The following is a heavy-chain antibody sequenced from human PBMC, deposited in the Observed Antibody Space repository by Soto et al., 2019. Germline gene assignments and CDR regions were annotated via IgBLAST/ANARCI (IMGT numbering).Heavy chain of an antibody. Sequence: SETLSLTCTVSGGSISSYYWSWIRQPPGKGLEWIGYIYYSGSTNYNPSLKSRVTISVDTSKNQSSLKLSSVTAADTAVYYCARGNVLRYFDWLLSSPNWFDPWGQGTLVTVSS. CDR3: ARGNVLRYFDWLLSSPNWFDP. CDR1: GGSISSYY. V-gene: IGHV4-59*01. D-gene: IGHD3-9*01. J-gene: IGHJ5*02. CDR2: IYYSGST.